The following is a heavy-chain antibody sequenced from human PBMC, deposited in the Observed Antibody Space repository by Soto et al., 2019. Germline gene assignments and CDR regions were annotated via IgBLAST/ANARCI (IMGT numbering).Heavy chain of an antibody. CDR3: AKGYCSGGSCFDY. J-gene: IGHJ4*02. CDR2: ITAGNGNT. CDR1: GDTFTYCD. D-gene: IGHD2-15*01. Sequence: GASVKVSCEASGDTFTYCDLHWVRQAPGQRLEWMGWITAGNGNTKYSQKFQDRVTITRDTSASTAYMELSSLRSEDTAVYYCAKGYCSGGSCFDYWGQGTLVTVSS. V-gene: IGHV1-3*01.